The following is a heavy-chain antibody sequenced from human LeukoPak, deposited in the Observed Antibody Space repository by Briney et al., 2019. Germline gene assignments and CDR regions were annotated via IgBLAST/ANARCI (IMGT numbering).Heavy chain of an antibody. V-gene: IGHV1-2*02. CDR3: AKTSGYFPLYSFDY. J-gene: IGHJ4*02. CDR1: GTTFTGYY. D-gene: IGHD5-12*01. Sequence: ASVKVSCKASGTTFTGYYIHWVRLAPGQGLEWMGWINPNSGGTNYAQNLQGRVTMTKDTSITTAYMELSRLRSDDTAMYYCAKTSGYFPLYSFDYWGQGTLVTVSS. CDR2: INPNSGGT.